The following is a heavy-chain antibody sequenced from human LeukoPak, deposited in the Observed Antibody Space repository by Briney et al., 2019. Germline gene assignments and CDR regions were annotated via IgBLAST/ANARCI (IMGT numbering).Heavy chain of an antibody. D-gene: IGHD2-2*01. CDR3: AREDAPYCSSTSCYYYYGMDV. Sequence: PGGSLRLSCAASGFTFSSYAMSWVRQAPGKGLEWVAVISYDGSNKYYADSVKGRFTISRDNSKNTLYPQMNSLRAEDTAVYYCAREDAPYCSSTSCYYYYGMDVWGKGTTVTVSS. CDR1: GFTFSSYA. J-gene: IGHJ6*04. V-gene: IGHV3-30*04. CDR2: ISYDGSNK.